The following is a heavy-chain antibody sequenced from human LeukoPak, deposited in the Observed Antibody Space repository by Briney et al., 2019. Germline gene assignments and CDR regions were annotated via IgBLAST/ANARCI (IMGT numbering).Heavy chain of an antibody. CDR3: ASRIRPDSSGYTLAH. J-gene: IGHJ4*02. Sequence: NPGGSLRLSCAASGFTFSSYSMNWVRQAPGKGLEWVSSISSSSSYIYYADSVKGRFTISRDNAKNSLYLQMNSLRAEDTAVYYCASRIRPDSSGYTLAHWGQRTLVTVSS. V-gene: IGHV3-21*01. D-gene: IGHD3-22*01. CDR1: GFTFSSYS. CDR2: ISSSSSYI.